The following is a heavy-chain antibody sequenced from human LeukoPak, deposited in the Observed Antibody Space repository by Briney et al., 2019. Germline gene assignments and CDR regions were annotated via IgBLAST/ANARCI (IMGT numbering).Heavy chain of an antibody. CDR3: AREHFDF. D-gene: IGHD3-3*01. CDR2: TNPSGSST. Sequence: ASVKVSCKASGYTFINYFIHWVRLAPGQGLEWMGVTNPSGSSTTYTQKFQGRVTLTRDTSTSTVYMDLSSLTSEDTAVYYCAREHFDFWGQGTLVTVSS. CDR1: GYTFINYF. V-gene: IGHV1-46*01. J-gene: IGHJ4*02.